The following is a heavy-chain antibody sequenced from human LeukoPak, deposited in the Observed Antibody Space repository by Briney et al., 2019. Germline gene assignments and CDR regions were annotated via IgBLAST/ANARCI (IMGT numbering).Heavy chain of an antibody. CDR1: GFTFSSYA. J-gene: IGHJ4*02. D-gene: IGHD6-13*01. CDR3: ARDRYLAAAGFFDY. Sequence: GGSLRLSCAASGFTFSSYAMHWVRQAPAKGLEWVAVISYDGSNKYYADSVKGRFTISRDNSKNTLYLQMNSLRAEDTAVYYCARDRYLAAAGFFDYWGQGTLVTVSS. CDR2: ISYDGSNK. V-gene: IGHV3-30*04.